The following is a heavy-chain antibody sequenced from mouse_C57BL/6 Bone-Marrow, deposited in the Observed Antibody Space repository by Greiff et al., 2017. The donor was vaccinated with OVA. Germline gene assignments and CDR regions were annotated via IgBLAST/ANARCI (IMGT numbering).Heavy chain of an antibody. CDR2: IYPGSGST. J-gene: IGHJ1*03. Sequence: VQLQQPGAELVKPGASVKMSCKASGYTFTSYWITWVKQRPGQGLEWIGDIYPGSGSTNYTEKFKSKATLTVDTSSSTAYMQLSSLTSEDSAVYYCARLYYYGSPLYWYFDVWGTGTTVTVSS. CDR3: ARLYYYGSPLYWYFDV. D-gene: IGHD1-1*01. V-gene: IGHV1-55*01. CDR1: GYTFTSYW.